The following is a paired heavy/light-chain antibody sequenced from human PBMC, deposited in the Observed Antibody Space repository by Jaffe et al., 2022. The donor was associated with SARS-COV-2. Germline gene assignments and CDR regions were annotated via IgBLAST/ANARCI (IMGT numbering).Light chain of an antibody. V-gene: IGKV1-6*01. CDR2: TAS. CDR1: QGIRND. CDR3: LQGYNYPWT. Sequence: AILMTQSPSSLSASIGDRVTITCRASQGIRNDLGWYQQKPGKAPKLLIYTASSLQSGVPSRFSGSGSGTDFTLTISSLQPEDFATYYCLQGYNYPWTFGQGTKVEIK. J-gene: IGKJ1*01.
Heavy chain of an antibody. CDR1: GFTFTFSA. J-gene: IGHJ4*02. V-gene: IGHV3-23*01. CDR3: AKLGQYYYDSGGPKNFDC. CDR2: ISDSGGAT. D-gene: IGHD3-10*01. Sequence: EVQLLESGGALVQPGGSLRLSCAASGFTFTFSAMSWVRQAPGKGLEWVSTISDSGGATYYADSVKGRFSISRDNSKNTVSLQMDSLRADDTAVYFCAKLGQYYYDSGGPKNFDCWGQGTLVTVSS.